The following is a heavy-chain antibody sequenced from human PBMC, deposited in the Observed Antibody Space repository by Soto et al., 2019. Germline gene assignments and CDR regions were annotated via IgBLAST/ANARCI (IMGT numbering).Heavy chain of an antibody. Sequence: QVQLQESGPGLVKPSETLSLTCTVSGGSISSYYWSWIRQPPGKGLEWIGYIYYSGSTNYNPSLKSRVTISVDTSKNQFSLKLSSVTAADTAVYYCARALPSRDGYREYYYYYGMDVWGQGTTVTVSS. J-gene: IGHJ6*02. D-gene: IGHD5-12*01. CDR2: IYYSGST. CDR3: ARALPSRDGYREYYYYYGMDV. V-gene: IGHV4-59*01. CDR1: GGSISSYY.